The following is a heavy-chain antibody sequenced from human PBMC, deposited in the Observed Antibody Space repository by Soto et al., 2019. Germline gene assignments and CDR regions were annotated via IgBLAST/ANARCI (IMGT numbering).Heavy chain of an antibody. Sequence: GGSLRLSCAASGFTFSDYYMSWIRQAPGKGLEWVSYISSSGSTIYYADSVKGRFTISRDNAKNSLYLQMNSLRAEDTAVYYCARTPDASRFLEWLDRGWFDPWGQGTLVTVSS. J-gene: IGHJ5*02. CDR1: GFTFSDYY. V-gene: IGHV3-11*01. CDR3: ARTPDASRFLEWLDRGWFDP. CDR2: ISSSGSTI. D-gene: IGHD3-3*01.